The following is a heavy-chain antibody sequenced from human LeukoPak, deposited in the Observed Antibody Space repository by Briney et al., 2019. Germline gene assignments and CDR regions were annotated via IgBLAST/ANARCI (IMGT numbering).Heavy chain of an antibody. CDR1: GYTFTGYY. V-gene: IGHV1-2*02. CDR3: ARDLPYDSSPTFDY. Sequence: ASVKVSCKASGYTFTGYYMHWVRQARGQGREWMGWINPNSGGTNYVHKFQGRVTMTRDTSISTAYMELSRLRSDDTAVYSCARDLPYDSSPTFDYWGQGTLVTASS. J-gene: IGHJ4*02. D-gene: IGHD3-22*01. CDR2: INPNSGGT.